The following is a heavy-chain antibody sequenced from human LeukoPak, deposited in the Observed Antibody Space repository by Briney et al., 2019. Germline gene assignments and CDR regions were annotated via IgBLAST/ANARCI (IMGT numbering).Heavy chain of an antibody. V-gene: IGHV1-2*02. D-gene: IGHD2-2*01. CDR2: INPNDGDT. CDR3: ARANFLYCSSSTCLFDY. CDR1: GYTFTDYY. Sequence: ASVKVSFKASGYTFTDYYMHWVRQAPGQGFEWMGWINPNDGDTNYAQKFQGRVTMTRDTSISTAHMEVSRLRSDDTAVYYCARANFLYCSSSTCLFDYWGRGTLVTVSS. J-gene: IGHJ4*02.